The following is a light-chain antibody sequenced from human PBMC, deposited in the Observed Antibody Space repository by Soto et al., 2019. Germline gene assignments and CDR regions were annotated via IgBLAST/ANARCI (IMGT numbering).Light chain of an antibody. J-gene: IGKJ1*01. CDR3: QQYNTYWT. CDR1: QSVSSK. CDR2: KAS. Sequence: DIQMTQSPSTLSASEGDRVTITCRASQSVSSKLAWYQQKPGKAPKILIYKASSLEIGVPSRLSGSGSGTEFTLTISSMQTDDFATYYCQQYNTYWTFGQGTKVDIK. V-gene: IGKV1-5*03.